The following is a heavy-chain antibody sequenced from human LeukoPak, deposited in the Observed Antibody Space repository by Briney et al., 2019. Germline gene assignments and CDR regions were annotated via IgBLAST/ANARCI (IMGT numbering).Heavy chain of an antibody. CDR3: AKDQEAVAGSSNWFDP. J-gene: IGHJ5*02. CDR1: GFTFSSYA. Sequence: GGSLRLSCAASGFTFSSYAMSWVRQAPGKGLEWVSAISGSGGSTYYADSVKGRFTISRDNSKNTLYLQMNSLRAEDTAVYYCAKDQEAVAGSSNWFDPWGQGTLVTVSS. CDR2: ISGSGGST. V-gene: IGHV3-23*01. D-gene: IGHD6-19*01.